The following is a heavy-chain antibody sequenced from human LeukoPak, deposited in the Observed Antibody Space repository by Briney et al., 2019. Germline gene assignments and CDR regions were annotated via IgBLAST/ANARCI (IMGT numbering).Heavy chain of an antibody. CDR1: GFTFSSYA. J-gene: IGHJ3*02. Sequence: GGSLRLSCAASGFTFSSYAMSWVRQAPGKGLEWVSSISGNGGSTYYAVSVQGRFTISRDNSKNTLYLQMNSLKVEDTAVYYCAKNRWAARIIIDAFDIWGQGTMITVSS. CDR2: ISGNGGST. D-gene: IGHD6-6*01. CDR3: AKNRWAARIIIDAFDI. V-gene: IGHV3-23*01.